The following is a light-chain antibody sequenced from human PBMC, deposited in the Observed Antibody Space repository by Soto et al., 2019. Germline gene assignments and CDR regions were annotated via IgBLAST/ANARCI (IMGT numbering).Light chain of an antibody. CDR3: ISYAGANTLL. Sequence: QSALTQPASVSGSPGQSITISCTGTSSDIGSHDHVFWYQQHPNKAPRLLIFDVSNRPSGISNRFSGSKSGNTASLTISGLQTEDEADYHCISYAGANTLLFGGGTQLTVL. CDR1: SSDIGSHDH. J-gene: IGLJ3*02. CDR2: DVS. V-gene: IGLV2-14*03.